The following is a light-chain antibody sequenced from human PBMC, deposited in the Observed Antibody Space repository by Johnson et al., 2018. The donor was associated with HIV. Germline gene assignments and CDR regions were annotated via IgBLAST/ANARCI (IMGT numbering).Light chain of an antibody. J-gene: IGLJ1*01. CDR1: SSNIGNNY. Sequence: QSVLTQPPSVSAAPGQKVTISCSGSSSNIGNNYVSWYQQLPGTAPKLLIYDNNKRPSGIPDRFSGSKSGTSTTLGITGLLIGDEADYYCGTWDSSLCAGLPYVFGTGTKVTVL. CDR2: DNN. V-gene: IGLV1-51*01. CDR3: GTWDSSLCAGLPYV.